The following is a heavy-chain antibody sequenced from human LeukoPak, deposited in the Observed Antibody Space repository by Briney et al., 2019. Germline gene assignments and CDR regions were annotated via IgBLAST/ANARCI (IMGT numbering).Heavy chain of an antibody. CDR1: GGSISSHY. D-gene: IGHD6-13*01. CDR3: ARTTGYSSTWELDS. Sequence: SETLSLTCTVSGGSISSHYWSWIRQSPGKGLEWIGYTSYIGRTNSNPALQRRLTMSVDSCKSQFSMRLHSVTAADTAVYFCARTTGYSSTWELDSWGQGTLVTVSS. CDR2: TSYIGRT. V-gene: IGHV4-59*11. J-gene: IGHJ4*02.